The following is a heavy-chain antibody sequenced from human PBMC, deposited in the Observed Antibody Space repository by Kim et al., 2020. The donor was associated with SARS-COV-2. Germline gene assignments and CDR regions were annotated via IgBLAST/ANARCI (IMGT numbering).Heavy chain of an antibody. CDR1: GGSISSISYY. CDR2: IYYSGST. V-gene: IGHV4-39*01. Sequence: SETLSLTCTVSGGSISSISYYWGWIRQPPGKGLEWIGSIYYSGSTYYNPSLKSRVTISVDTSKNQFSLKLSSVTAADTAVYYCARQSASHGWGGSYMLDYWGQGTLVTVSS. D-gene: IGHD1-26*01. CDR3: ARQSASHGWGGSYMLDY. J-gene: IGHJ4*02.